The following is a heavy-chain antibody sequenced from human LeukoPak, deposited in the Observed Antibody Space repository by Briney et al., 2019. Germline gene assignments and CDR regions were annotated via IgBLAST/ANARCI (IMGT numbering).Heavy chain of an antibody. CDR1: GFTFSSYA. CDR2: VYYSGST. V-gene: IGHV4-39*07. Sequence: GSLRLSCAASGFTFSSYAMSWVRQAPGKGLEWIGSVYYSGSTYYNPSLKSRVTISVDTSKNQFSLNLTSVTAADTAVYYCARDRSYPWGQGTLVTVSS. CDR3: ARDRSYP. J-gene: IGHJ5*02.